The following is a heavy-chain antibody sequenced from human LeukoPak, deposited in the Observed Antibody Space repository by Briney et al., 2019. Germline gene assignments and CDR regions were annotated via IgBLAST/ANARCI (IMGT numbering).Heavy chain of an antibody. D-gene: IGHD5-18*01. V-gene: IGHV4-34*01. CDR1: GGSLSGYY. J-gene: IGHJ4*02. CDR2: INHSGST. Sequence: PSETLSLTCAVYGGSLSGYYWSWIRQPPGKGLEWIGEINHSGSTNYNPSLKSRVTISVDTSKNQFSLKLSSMTAADTAVYYCARIRNLRGYSYGLGFDYWGQGTLVTVSS. CDR3: ARIRNLRGYSYGLGFDY.